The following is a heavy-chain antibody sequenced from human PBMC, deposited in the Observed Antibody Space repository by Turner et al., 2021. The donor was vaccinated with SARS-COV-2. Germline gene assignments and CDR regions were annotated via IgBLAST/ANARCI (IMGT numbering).Heavy chain of an antibody. Sequence: EVQLVESGGGLVQPGRSLRLSCATSGFTFSTSAMNWVRQAAGEGLEWVSYISKSSLTIYYADSGKGRFTISRDNAENSLYLQMTSLRADDTAVYYCTKGLQLGAAFDFWGQGALVTVSS. D-gene: IGHD6-25*01. J-gene: IGHJ4*02. CDR2: ISKSSLTI. CDR3: TKGLQLGAAFDF. CDR1: GFTFSTSA. V-gene: IGHV3-48*01.